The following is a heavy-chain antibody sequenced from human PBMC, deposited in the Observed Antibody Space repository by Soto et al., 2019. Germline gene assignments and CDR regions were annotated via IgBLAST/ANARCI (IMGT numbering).Heavy chain of an antibody. V-gene: IGHV1-2*04. CDR1: GYTFTGYY. D-gene: IGHD2-15*01. CDR2: INPNSGGT. Sequence: GASVKVSCNASGYTFTGYYMHWVRQAPGQGLEWMGWINPNSGGTNYAQKFQGWVIMTRDASISPASMELSSLRSDDTAVYYWGREGGGDCSGGSCQEKYYYYYYMDVWGKGTTVTLSS. J-gene: IGHJ6*03. CDR3: GREGGGDCSGGSCQEKYYYYYYMDV.